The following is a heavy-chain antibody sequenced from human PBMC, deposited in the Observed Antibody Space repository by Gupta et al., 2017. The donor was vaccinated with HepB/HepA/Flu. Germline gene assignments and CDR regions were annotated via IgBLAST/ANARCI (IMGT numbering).Heavy chain of an antibody. D-gene: IGHD3-16*01. Sequence: EVQLVESGGGLVQPGGSLRLSCAASGFPFNNYWMHWVRQAPGTGLEWVANINQDGSKMFYVGSVRGRFTISRDNANNSLFLQINSLRAEDTAVYYCARDANYDRLSWFDPWGQGTLVTVSS. V-gene: IGHV3-7*01. CDR2: INQDGSKM. J-gene: IGHJ5*02. CDR3: ARDANYDRLSWFDP. CDR1: GFPFNNYW.